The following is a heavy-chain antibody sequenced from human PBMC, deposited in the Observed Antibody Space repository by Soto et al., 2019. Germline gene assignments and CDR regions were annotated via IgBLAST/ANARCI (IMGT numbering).Heavy chain of an antibody. CDR2: ISYDGSNK. CDR1: GFTFSSYG. J-gene: IGHJ4*02. V-gene: IGHV3-30*18. Sequence: GGSLRLSCAASGFTFSSYGMHWVHQAPGKGLEWVAVISYDGSNKYYADSVKGRFTISRDNSKNTLYLQMNSLRAEDTAVYYCAKDSFHTRGYSGYDYFDYWGQGTLVTVSS. CDR3: AKDSFHTRGYSGYDYFDY. D-gene: IGHD5-12*01.